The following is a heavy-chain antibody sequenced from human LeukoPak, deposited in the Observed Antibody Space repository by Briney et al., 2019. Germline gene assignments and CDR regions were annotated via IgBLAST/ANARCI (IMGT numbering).Heavy chain of an antibody. J-gene: IGHJ4*02. Sequence: GGSLRLSCAASGFTFSTYAMHWVRQAPGKGLEFVSAINPNGDTTFYANSVKDGFTISRDNSKNTLYLQMGSLRPEDMAVYYCAREMLGMSHYFEYWGQGTLVTVSS. D-gene: IGHD7-27*01. CDR1: GFTFSTYA. CDR3: AREMLGMSHYFEY. V-gene: IGHV3-64*01. CDR2: INPNGDTT.